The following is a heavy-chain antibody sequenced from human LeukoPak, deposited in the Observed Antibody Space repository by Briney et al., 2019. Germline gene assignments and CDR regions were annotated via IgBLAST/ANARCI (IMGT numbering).Heavy chain of an antibody. CDR1: GFSLSTTGVG. V-gene: IGHV2-5*02. CDR2: IYWDDGK. Sequence: SGPTLLKPTQTLTLTCTFSGFSLSTTGVGVGWIRQPPGKALEWLALIYWDDGKRYSPSLKSRLTITKDTSKNQVVLRMTNMDPVDTATYYCTHCYDSSGYYAYFDYWGQGILVTVSS. J-gene: IGHJ4*02. CDR3: THCYDSSGYYAYFDY. D-gene: IGHD3-22*01.